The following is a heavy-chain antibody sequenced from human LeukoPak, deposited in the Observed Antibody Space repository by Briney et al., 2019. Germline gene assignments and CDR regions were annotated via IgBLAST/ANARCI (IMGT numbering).Heavy chain of an antibody. D-gene: IGHD1-26*01. CDR3: ARVPSHDSGSYPPGFDY. CDR1: GGSFSGYY. CDR2: INHSGST. V-gene: IGHV4-34*01. J-gene: IGHJ4*02. Sequence: SETLSLTCAVYGGSFSGYYWSWIRQPPGKGLEWIGEINHSGSTNYNPSLKSRVTISVDTSKNQFSLKLSSVTAADTAVYYCARVPSHDSGSYPPGFDYWGQGTLVTVSS.